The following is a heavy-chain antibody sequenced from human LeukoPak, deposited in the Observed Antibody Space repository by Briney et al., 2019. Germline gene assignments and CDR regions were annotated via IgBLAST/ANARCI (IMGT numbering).Heavy chain of an antibody. CDR1: GYTFTSYG. D-gene: IGHD4-23*01. CDR2: ISAYNGNT. J-gene: IGHJ4*02. Sequence: ASVKVSCKASGYTFTSYGISWVRQAPGQGLEWMGWISAYNGNTNYAQNLQGRVTMTTDTSTNTAYMELRSLRSDDTAVYYCARSQSTVVTTHLDYWGQGTLVTVSS. CDR3: ARSQSTVVTTHLDY. V-gene: IGHV1-18*01.